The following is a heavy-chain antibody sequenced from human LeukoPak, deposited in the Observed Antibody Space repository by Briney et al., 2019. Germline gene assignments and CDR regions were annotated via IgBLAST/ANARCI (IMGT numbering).Heavy chain of an antibody. V-gene: IGHV3-21*01. CDR3: ARGPYSGSYYGRYFQH. CDR1: GFTFNSYS. CDR2: ISSSSSYI. Sequence: PGGSLRLSCAASGFTFNSYSMNWVRQAPGKGLEGVSSISSSSSYIYYADSVKGRFTISRDNAKNSLYLQMNSLRAEDTAVYYCARGPYSGSYYGRYFQHWGQGTLVTVSS. D-gene: IGHD1-26*01. J-gene: IGHJ1*01.